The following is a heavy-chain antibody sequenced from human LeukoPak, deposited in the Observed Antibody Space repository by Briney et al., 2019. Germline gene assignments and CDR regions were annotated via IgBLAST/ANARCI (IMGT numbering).Heavy chain of an antibody. V-gene: IGHV4-34*01. Sequence: SETLSLTCAVYGGSFSGYYWSWIRQPPGKGLEWIGEINHSGSTNYNPSLKSRVTISVDTSKNQFPLKLSSVTAADTAVYYCARVKVVVVAATPGFDYWGQGTLVTVSS. D-gene: IGHD2-15*01. CDR2: INHSGST. J-gene: IGHJ4*02. CDR3: ARVKVVVVAATPGFDY. CDR1: GGSFSGYY.